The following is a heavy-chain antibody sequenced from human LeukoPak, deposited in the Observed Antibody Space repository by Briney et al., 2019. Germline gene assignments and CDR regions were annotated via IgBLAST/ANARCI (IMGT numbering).Heavy chain of an antibody. CDR2: ISFDGSNT. V-gene: IGHV3-30*04. CDR1: GFTFKNYD. D-gene: IGHD3-9*01. CDR3: AREGRVYYDILTGSLYYMDV. Sequence: GGSLRLSCAASGFTFKNYDMHWVRQAPGKGLEWVAFISFDGSNTYYADSVKGRFTISRDNSKNTLYLQMNSLRAEDTAVYYCAREGRVYYDILTGSLYYMDVWGKGTTVTVSS. J-gene: IGHJ6*03.